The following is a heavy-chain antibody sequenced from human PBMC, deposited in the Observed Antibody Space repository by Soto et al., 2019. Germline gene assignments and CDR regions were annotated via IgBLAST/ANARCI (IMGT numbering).Heavy chain of an antibody. CDR1: GFTFSSYS. J-gene: IGHJ6*02. Sequence: PGGSLRLSCAASGFTFSSYSMNWVRQAPGKGLEWVSSISSSSSYIYYADSVKGRFTISRDNAKNSLYLQMNSLRAEDTAVYYCARDGSAAATTYYYYYYGMDVWGQGTTVTVS. V-gene: IGHV3-21*01. CDR2: ISSSSSYI. D-gene: IGHD2-2*01. CDR3: ARDGSAAATTYYYYYYGMDV.